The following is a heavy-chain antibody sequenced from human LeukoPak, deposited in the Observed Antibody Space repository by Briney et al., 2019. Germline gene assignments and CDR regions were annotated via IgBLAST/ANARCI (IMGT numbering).Heavy chain of an antibody. CDR1: RYXFTSYY. D-gene: IGHD6-13*01. CDR3: ARDRGSSWFADY. CDR2: INPNNGGT. J-gene: IGHJ4*02. V-gene: IGHV1-2*02. Sequence: ASVKVSCKASRYXFTSYYIHWVRQAPGQGLEWMGWINPNNGGTKYAQKFQGRVTMTSDTSISTAYMELSRLRSDDTAMYYCARDRGSSWFADYWGQGTLVTVSS.